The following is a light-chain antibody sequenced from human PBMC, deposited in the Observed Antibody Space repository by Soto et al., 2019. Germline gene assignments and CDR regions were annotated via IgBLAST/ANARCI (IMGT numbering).Light chain of an antibody. J-gene: IGLJ1*01. Sequence: QSVLTQPASVSVSPGQSISISCPGTTSDVGRYNYVSWYQQHPGKAPKLMIYDVSYRPSWVSNRFSGSKSGITASLTISGLQAEDEADYYCNSFTTSSTYVFGTGTKVTVL. V-gene: IGLV2-14*03. CDR1: TSDVGRYNY. CDR3: NSFTTSSTYV. CDR2: DVS.